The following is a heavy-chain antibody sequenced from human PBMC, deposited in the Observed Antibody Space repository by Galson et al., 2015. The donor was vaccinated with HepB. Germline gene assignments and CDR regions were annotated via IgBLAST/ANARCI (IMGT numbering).Heavy chain of an antibody. CDR3: ARESGGSYGVWVDP. CDR2: INPNSGGT. J-gene: IGHJ5*02. Sequence: SVKVSCKASGYTFTGYYMHWVRQAPGQGLEWMGWINPNSGGTNYAQKFQGRVTMTRDTSISTAYMELSRLRSDDTAVYYCARESGGSYGVWVDPWGQGTLVTVSS. D-gene: IGHD1-26*01. V-gene: IGHV1-2*02. CDR1: GYTFTGYY.